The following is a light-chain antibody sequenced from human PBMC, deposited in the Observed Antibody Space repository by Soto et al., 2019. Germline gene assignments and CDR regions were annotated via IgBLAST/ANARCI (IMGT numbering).Light chain of an antibody. Sequence: EIVLTQSPGTLSLSPGKGATLSCRASQSISSTFLAWYQHKPGQAPRVLIYGASRRAAGIPDRFSGSGSGTDFTLTISRLEPEDFAVYYCQQYESSWTFGQGTKVEVK. CDR1: QSISSTF. CDR2: GAS. CDR3: QQYESSWT. V-gene: IGKV3-20*01. J-gene: IGKJ1*01.